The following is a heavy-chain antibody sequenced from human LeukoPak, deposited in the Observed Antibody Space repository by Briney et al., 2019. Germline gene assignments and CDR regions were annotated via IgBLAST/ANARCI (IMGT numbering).Heavy chain of an antibody. CDR1: GYSFTSYW. J-gene: IGHJ4*02. V-gene: IGHV5-51*01. CDR2: IYPGDSDT. Sequence: GESLKISCKGSGYSFTSYWIGWVRQLPGKGLEWMGTIYPGDSDTRYSPSFQGQVTISADKSISTAYLQWSSLKASDTAMYYCARLPGNIVVVPAAIYFDYWGQGTLVTVSS. D-gene: IGHD2-2*02. CDR3: ARLPGNIVVVPAAIYFDY.